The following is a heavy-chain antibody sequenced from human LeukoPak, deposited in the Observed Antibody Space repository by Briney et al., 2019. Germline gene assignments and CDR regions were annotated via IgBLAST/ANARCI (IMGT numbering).Heavy chain of an antibody. CDR1: GFTFSSYA. J-gene: IGHJ4*02. CDR2: ISYDGSNK. Sequence: PGGSPRLSCAASGFTFSSYAMHWVRQAPGRGLEWVAVISYDGSNKYYADSVKGRFTISRDNSKNTLYLQMNSLRAEDTAVYYCAGRGSYYDYWGQGTLVTVSS. D-gene: IGHD1-26*01. CDR3: AGRGSYYDY. V-gene: IGHV3-30-3*01.